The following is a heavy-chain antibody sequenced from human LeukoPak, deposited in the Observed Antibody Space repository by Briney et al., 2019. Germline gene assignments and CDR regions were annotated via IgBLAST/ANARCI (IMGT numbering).Heavy chain of an antibody. D-gene: IGHD6-13*01. CDR3: ARGYSSSWYRGNWFDP. CDR1: GYTFTSYG. Sequence: ASVKVSCKASGYTFTSYGISWVRQAPGQGLEWMGWISAYNGNTNYAQKLQGRVTMTRDTSISTAYMELSRLRSDDTAVYYCARGYSSSWYRGNWFDPWGQGTLVTVSS. J-gene: IGHJ5*02. V-gene: IGHV1-18*01. CDR2: ISAYNGNT.